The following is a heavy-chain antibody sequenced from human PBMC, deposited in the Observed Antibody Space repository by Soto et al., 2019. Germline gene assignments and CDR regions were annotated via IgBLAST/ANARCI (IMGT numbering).Heavy chain of an antibody. D-gene: IGHD1-26*01. Sequence: EVQVVESGGGLVKPGGSLSLSCPLTLGMTTMNWVPKAPGKGLGGVASISSGSAYIKYAESVKGRFTISRDNAKNSLHLQMNSLRAEDTAIYHCARDQGGSYDSWFDPWGQGTLVTVSS. V-gene: IGHV3-21*06. J-gene: IGHJ5*02. CDR3: ARDQGGSYDSWFDP. CDR2: ISSGSAYI. CDR1: TLGMTT.